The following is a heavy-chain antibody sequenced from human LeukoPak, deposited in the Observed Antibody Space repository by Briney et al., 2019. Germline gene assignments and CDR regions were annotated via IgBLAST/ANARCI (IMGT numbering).Heavy chain of an antibody. V-gene: IGHV4-34*01. Sequence: PSETLSLTCRVDGGSFSGYYWTWIRQPPGKGLEWIGEINHSGSTNYNPSLKSRVTISVDTPKSQFSLKLSSVTAADTAVYYCARDFGTHDYGDYGTDYWGQGTLVTVSS. J-gene: IGHJ4*02. CDR2: INHSGST. D-gene: IGHD4-17*01. CDR1: GGSFSGYY. CDR3: ARDFGTHDYGDYGTDY.